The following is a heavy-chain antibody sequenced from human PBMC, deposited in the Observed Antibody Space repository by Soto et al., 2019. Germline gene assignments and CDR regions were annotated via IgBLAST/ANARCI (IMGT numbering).Heavy chain of an antibody. D-gene: IGHD3-10*01. Sequence: SETLSLTCSVSGGSINSYYWSWIRQPPGKGLEWIGNFYYSGSTYYNPSLKSRVTISVDTSKNQFSLKLSSVTAADTAVYYCAKGGSGSYSNAFDIWGQGTMVTVS. CDR2: FYYSGST. CDR1: GGSINSYY. CDR3: AKGGSGSYSNAFDI. V-gene: IGHV4-59*04. J-gene: IGHJ3*02.